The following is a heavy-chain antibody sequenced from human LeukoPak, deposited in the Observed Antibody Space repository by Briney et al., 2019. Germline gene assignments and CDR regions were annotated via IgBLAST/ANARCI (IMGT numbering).Heavy chain of an antibody. Sequence: SETLSLTCTVSGGSISSYYWSWIRQPPGKGLEWIGYIYYSGSTNYNPSLKSRVAISVDTSKNQFSLKLSSVTAADTAVYYCARVPLSCGGDCYSEAFYFDYWGQGTLVTVSS. V-gene: IGHV4-59*01. CDR2: IYYSGST. J-gene: IGHJ4*02. D-gene: IGHD2-21*02. CDR3: ARVPLSCGGDCYSEAFYFDY. CDR1: GGSISSYY.